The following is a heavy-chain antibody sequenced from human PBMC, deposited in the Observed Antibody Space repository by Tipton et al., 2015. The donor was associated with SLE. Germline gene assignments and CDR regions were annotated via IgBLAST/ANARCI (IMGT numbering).Heavy chain of an antibody. CDR3: AREGGYYDSSGYYAH. CDR1: GYTFTNYG. Sequence: QLVQSGAEVKKPGASVKVSCKASGYTFTNYGISWVRQAPGQGLEWMGWISPYNANTNYAQKLQGRVTMTTDTSTSTAYMELRSLTSDDTAVYYCAREGGYYDSSGYYAHWGQGTLVTVSS. V-gene: IGHV1-18*01. D-gene: IGHD3-22*01. J-gene: IGHJ4*02. CDR2: ISPYNANT.